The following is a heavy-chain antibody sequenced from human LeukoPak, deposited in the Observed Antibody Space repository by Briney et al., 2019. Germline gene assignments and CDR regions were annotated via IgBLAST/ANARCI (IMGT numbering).Heavy chain of an antibody. CDR3: ARGTYYYDSSGYYYYFDY. D-gene: IGHD3-22*01. Sequence: SETLSLTCTVSGGSISSYYWSWIRQLPGKGLEWIGYIYYSGSTSYNPSLKSRVTISVDTSKKQFSLRLSSVTAADTAFYYCARGTYYYDSSGYYYYFDYWGQGTLVTVSS. CDR1: GGSISSYY. V-gene: IGHV4-59*01. J-gene: IGHJ4*02. CDR2: IYYSGST.